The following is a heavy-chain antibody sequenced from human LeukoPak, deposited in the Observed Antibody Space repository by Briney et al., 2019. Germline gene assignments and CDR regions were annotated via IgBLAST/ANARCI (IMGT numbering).Heavy chain of an antibody. J-gene: IGHJ5*02. Sequence: ASAKVSCKASGYTFTGYYMHWVRQAPGQGLEWMGRINPNGGGTNYAQKFQGRVTMTRDTSISTAYMELSRLRSDDTAVYYCARGPGPIARSRFDPWGQGTLVTVSS. V-gene: IGHV1-2*06. CDR3: ARGPGPIARSRFDP. CDR1: GYTFTGYY. D-gene: IGHD6-6*01. CDR2: INPNGGGT.